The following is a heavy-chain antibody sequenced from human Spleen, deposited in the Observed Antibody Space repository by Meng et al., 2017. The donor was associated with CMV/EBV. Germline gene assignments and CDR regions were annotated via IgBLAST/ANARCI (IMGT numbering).Heavy chain of an antibody. D-gene: IGHD3-22*01. Sequence: SGFTFSGYAMNWVLQAPGKGLEWVSGISASGGSTYYADSVKGRFTISRDNSKNTLSLQMSSLGAEDTAVYYCAKDYYDTSTHFPGNLVWGPGTLVTVSS. CDR3: AKDYYDTSTHFPGNLV. CDR2: ISASGGST. J-gene: IGHJ4*02. V-gene: IGHV3-23*01. CDR1: GFTFSGYA.